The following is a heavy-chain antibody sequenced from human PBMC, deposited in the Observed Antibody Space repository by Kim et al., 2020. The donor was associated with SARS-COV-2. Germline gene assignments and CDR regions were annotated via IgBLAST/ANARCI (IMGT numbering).Heavy chain of an antibody. CDR3: ATYNSGWY. Sequence: GGSLSLSCAASGFTFSAAWMSWVRQAPGKGLEWVGRIRSKTDGGTADYAAPVKGRFTISRDESKNTLYLQMNSLKTEDTAVYYCATYNSGWYWGQGTLVTVSS. V-gene: IGHV3-15*01. J-gene: IGHJ4*02. CDR1: GFTFSAAW. CDR2: IRSKTDGGTA. D-gene: IGHD6-19*01.